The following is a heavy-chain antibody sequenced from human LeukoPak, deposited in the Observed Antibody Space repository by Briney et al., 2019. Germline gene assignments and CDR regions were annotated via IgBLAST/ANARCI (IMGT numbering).Heavy chain of an antibody. D-gene: IGHD6-19*01. Sequence: SGGSLRLSCAASGFTFSSYAMSWVRQAPGKGLEWVSAISGSGGSTYYADSVKGRFTISRDNSKNTLYLQMNSLRAEDTAVFYCAKGGDTYSSGWYGYFDYWGQGTLVTVSS. V-gene: IGHV3-23*01. CDR3: AKGGDTYSSGWYGYFDY. CDR2: ISGSGGST. CDR1: GFTFSSYA. J-gene: IGHJ4*02.